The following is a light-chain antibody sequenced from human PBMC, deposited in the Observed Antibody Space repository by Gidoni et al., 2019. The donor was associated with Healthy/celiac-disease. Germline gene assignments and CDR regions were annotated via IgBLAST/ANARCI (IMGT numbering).Light chain of an antibody. CDR3: QQLNSPVT. CDR2: AAS. V-gene: IGKV1-9*01. CDR1: QGISSY. Sequence: DIQLTQSPSFLSASVGDRVTITCRASQGISSYLAWYQQKPGKAPKLLIYAASTLQSGVPSRFSGSGSGTEFTLPLSSLQPEDFATYYCQQLNSPVTFGQGTKVEIK. J-gene: IGKJ1*01.